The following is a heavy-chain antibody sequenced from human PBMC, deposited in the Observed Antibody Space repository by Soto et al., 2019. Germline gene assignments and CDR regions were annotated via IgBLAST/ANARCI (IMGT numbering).Heavy chain of an antibody. D-gene: IGHD2-15*01. V-gene: IGHV1-3*01. J-gene: IGHJ4*02. CDR3: ARGPGGPDGPGDY. CDR2: INAGNGNT. CDR1: GYTCTSYA. Sequence: QVQLVQSGAEVKKPGASVKVSCKASGYTCTSYAMYRVRQAPGQRLEWMGWINAGNGNTKYSQKFQGRVTITRDTSASTAYMELSSLRSGDTAVYYCARGPGGPDGPGDYWGQGTLVTVSS.